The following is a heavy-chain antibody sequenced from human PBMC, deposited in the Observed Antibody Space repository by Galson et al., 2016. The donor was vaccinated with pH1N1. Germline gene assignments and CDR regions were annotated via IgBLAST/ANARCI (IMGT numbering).Heavy chain of an antibody. Sequence: SVKVSCKASGVTFSTFAITWVRQAPGQGLEWMGRIIPILGMTNYAQRFHGRVTITADTSTYTAYMELSSLRSDDTTMYYCARHRHYGDDRAFDHWGRGTLVTVSS. CDR2: IIPILGMT. D-gene: IGHD5-12*01. J-gene: IGHJ4*02. CDR1: GVTFSTFA. V-gene: IGHV1-69*04. CDR3: ARHRHYGDDRAFDH.